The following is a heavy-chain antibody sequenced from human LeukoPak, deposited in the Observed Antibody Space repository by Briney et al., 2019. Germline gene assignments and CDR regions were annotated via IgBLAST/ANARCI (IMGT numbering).Heavy chain of an antibody. J-gene: IGHJ4*02. D-gene: IGHD1-26*01. CDR3: VRNEWGDY. CDR1: GFTFSSHA. CDR2: IDISGGST. Sequence: GGSLRLSCVASGFTFSSHAMCWVRQAPGKGLEWVASIDISGGSTYYEDSVQGRFTISRDNSKNTLYLEMNSLRDEDTAVYYCVRNEWGDYWGQGTLVTVSS. V-gene: IGHV3-23*01.